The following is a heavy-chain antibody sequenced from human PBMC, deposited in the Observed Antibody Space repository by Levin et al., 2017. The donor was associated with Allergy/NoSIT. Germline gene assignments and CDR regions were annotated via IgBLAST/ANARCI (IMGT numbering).Heavy chain of an antibody. J-gene: IGHJ4*02. Sequence: SETLSLTCAVYGGSFSGYYWSWIRQPPGKGLEWIGEINHSGSTNYNPSLKSRVTISVDTSKNQFSLKLSSVTAADTAVYYCARASGGYCSSTSCYRRAHFDYWGQGTLVTVSS. CDR1: GGSFSGYY. V-gene: IGHV4-34*01. CDR3: ARASGGYCSSTSCYRRAHFDY. D-gene: IGHD2-2*01. CDR2: INHSGST.